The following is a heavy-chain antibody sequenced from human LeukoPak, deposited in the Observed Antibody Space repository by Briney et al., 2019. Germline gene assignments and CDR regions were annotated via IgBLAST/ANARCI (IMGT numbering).Heavy chain of an antibody. CDR1: GFTFSSYT. D-gene: IGHD3-16*02. CDR3: ARACYDYVWGSYRCPPVN. J-gene: IGHJ4*02. Sequence: GGSLRLSCTASGFTFSSYTMNWVRQAPGKGLEWVGRIKSKTDGGTTDYAAPVKGRFTISRDDTKNTLYLQMNSLKTEDTAVYYCARACYDYVWGSYRCPPVNWGQGTLVTVSS. CDR2: IKSKTDGGTT. V-gene: IGHV3-15*01.